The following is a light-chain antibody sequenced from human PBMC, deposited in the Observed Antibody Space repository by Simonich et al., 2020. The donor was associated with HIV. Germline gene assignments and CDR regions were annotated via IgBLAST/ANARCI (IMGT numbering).Light chain of an antibody. J-gene: IGKJ4*01. CDR2: DAS. V-gene: IGKV3-11*01. CDR3: QQRSNWLT. CDR1: QSVSSY. Sequence: IVLTQSPATLSLSPGERVTLSCRASQSVSSYLAWYQQRPGQAPRLLIYDASNRATDIPARFSCSGSGTDFTLTISSLEPEDFAFYYCQQRSNWLTFGGGTKVEIK.